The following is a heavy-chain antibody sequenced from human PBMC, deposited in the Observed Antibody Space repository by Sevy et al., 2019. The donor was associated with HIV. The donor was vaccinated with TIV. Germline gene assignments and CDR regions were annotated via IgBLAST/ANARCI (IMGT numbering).Heavy chain of an antibody. V-gene: IGHV3-23*01. Sequence: GGSLRLSCAASGFTFSSYAMSWVRQAPGKGLEWVSTISSRGGSTYYADSVKGRFTISRDNSKNTLSLLMNSLRAEDTALCYCAKAGVAVAGTFDLFYFDYWGQGTLVTVSS. D-gene: IGHD6-19*01. CDR3: AKAGVAVAGTFDLFYFDY. CDR2: ISSRGGST. J-gene: IGHJ4*02. CDR1: GFTFSSYA.